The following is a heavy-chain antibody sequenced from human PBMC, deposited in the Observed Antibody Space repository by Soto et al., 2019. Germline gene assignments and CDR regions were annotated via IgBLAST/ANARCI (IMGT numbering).Heavy chain of an antibody. Sequence: PSETLSLTCTVSGGSISSSSYYWGWIRQPPGKGLEWIGSIYYSGSTYYNPSLKSRVTISVDTSKNQFSLKLSSVTAAETAVYYCASQMTTLTTCWFDPWGQGTQVTVSS. D-gene: IGHD4-17*01. CDR1: GGSISSSSYY. J-gene: IGHJ5*02. CDR2: IYYSGST. V-gene: IGHV4-39*01. CDR3: ASQMTTLTTCWFDP.